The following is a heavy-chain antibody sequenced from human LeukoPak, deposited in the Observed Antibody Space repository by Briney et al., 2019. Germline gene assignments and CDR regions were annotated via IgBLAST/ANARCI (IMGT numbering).Heavy chain of an antibody. Sequence: GASVKVFCKASGYTFNSYDINWVRLAAGQGLEWMGWMNPNSGNTGYAQQFQGRVTMTRNTAIDTAYMELSSLRSEDTAVYYCATPGVHYDPSGYYPFQHWGQGTLVTVSS. D-gene: IGHD3-22*01. CDR3: ATPGVHYDPSGYYPFQH. V-gene: IGHV1-8*01. J-gene: IGHJ1*01. CDR2: MNPNSGNT. CDR1: GYTFNSYD.